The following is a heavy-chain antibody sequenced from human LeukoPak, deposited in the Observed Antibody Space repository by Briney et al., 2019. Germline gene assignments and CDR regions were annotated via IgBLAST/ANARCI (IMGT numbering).Heavy chain of an antibody. Sequence: SQTLSLTCAISGDSVSSNTVIWNWIRESPSRGLEWLGRTYYRSKWYSDSAMSVKSRITINPDTSKNQFSLQLNSVTPEDTAVYYCVGAGHGTAAGLFDSWGQGTQVTVSS. CDR2: TYYRSKWYS. CDR1: GDSVSSNTVI. D-gene: IGHD1/OR15-1a*01. CDR3: VGAGHGTAAGLFDS. V-gene: IGHV6-1*01. J-gene: IGHJ4*02.